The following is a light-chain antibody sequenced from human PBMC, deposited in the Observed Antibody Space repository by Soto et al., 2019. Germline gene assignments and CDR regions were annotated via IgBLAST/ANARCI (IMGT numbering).Light chain of an antibody. CDR2: DAS. J-gene: IGKJ1*01. CDR3: HQYASSPWT. Sequence: EIVLTQSPGTLSLSPGERATLSCGASQSVSSTYLAWYQQKPGQAPRLLIYDASTRAAGIPDRFSGSGSGTDFTLTISRLEAEDFAVYYCHQYASSPWTFGQGAKVEIK. V-gene: IGKV3-20*01. CDR1: QSVSSTY.